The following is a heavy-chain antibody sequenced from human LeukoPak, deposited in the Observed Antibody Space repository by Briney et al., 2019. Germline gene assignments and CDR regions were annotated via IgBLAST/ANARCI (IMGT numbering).Heavy chain of an antibody. CDR1: GGSISSSSYY. CDR2: VYTSGST. CDR3: ARDLATDSSGYRRKNWFDP. V-gene: IGHV4-61*02. D-gene: IGHD3-22*01. Sequence: SETLSLTCTVSGGSISSSSYYWGWIRQPAGKGLEWIGRVYTSGSTNYNPSLKSRVTISVDTSKNQFSLKLSSVTAADTAVYYCARDLATDSSGYRRKNWFDPWGQGTLVTVSS. J-gene: IGHJ5*02.